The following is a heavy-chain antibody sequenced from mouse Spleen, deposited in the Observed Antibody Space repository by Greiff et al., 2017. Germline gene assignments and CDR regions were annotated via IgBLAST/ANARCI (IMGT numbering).Heavy chain of an antibody. CDR2: INPSTGGT. V-gene: IGHV1-42*01. J-gene: IGHJ4*01. Sequence: EVQLQQSGPELVKPGASVKISCKASGYSFTGYYMNWVKQSPEKSLEWIGEINPSTGGTTYNQKFKAKATLTVDKSSSTAYMQLKSLTSEDSAVYYCARKRYEDAMDYWGQGTSVTVSS. CDR3: ARKRYEDAMDY. CDR1: GYSFTGYY. D-gene: IGHD2-14*01.